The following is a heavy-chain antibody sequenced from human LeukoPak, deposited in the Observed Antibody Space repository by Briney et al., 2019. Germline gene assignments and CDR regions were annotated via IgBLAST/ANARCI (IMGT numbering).Heavy chain of an antibody. J-gene: IGHJ4*02. D-gene: IGHD2-2*01. CDR3: ARGGVPAAPFDY. CDR1: GGSLSSGSYY. V-gene: IGHV4-61*02. Sequence: SQTLSLTCTVSGGSLSSGSYYWSWIRQPAGKGLEWIRRIYTSGSTNYNPSLKSRVTISVDTSKNQFSLKLSSVTAADTAVYYCARGGVPAAPFDYWGRGTLVTVSS. CDR2: IYTSGST.